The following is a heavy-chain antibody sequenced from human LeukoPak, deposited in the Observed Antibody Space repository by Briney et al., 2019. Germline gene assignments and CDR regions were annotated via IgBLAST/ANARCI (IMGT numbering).Heavy chain of an antibody. V-gene: IGHV1-69*06. CDR1: GVTFSSYA. CDR3: ARAVSNYCDSSGYYFN. CDR2: IIAIFGTA. Sequence: SVSVSCKASGVTFSSYAISWVRQAPGQGLEWRGGIIAIFGTANYAQKFQGRVTITADKSTSPAYMELSSLRSEDTAVYYCARAVSNYCDSSGYYFNWGQGTLVTVSS. D-gene: IGHD3-22*01. J-gene: IGHJ4*02.